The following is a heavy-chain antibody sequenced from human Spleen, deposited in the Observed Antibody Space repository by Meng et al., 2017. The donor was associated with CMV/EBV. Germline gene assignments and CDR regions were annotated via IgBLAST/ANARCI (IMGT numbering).Heavy chain of an antibody. J-gene: IGHJ6*02. CDR2: VSKDGGTK. CDR1: GFTFSNYA. CDR3: ARERRIVVVPAATYYYYGMDV. D-gene: IGHD2-2*01. V-gene: IGHV3-30*04. Sequence: GGSLRLSCAASGFTFSNYAMQWVRQAPGKGLEWVAVVSKDGGTKFYADSVKGRFTISRDNFKNTLYLQMNSLRAEDTAVYYCARERRIVVVPAATYYYYGMDVWGQGTTVTVSS.